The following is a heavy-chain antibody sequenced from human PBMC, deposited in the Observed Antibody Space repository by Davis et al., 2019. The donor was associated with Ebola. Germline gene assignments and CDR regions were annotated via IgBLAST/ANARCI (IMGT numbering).Heavy chain of an antibody. CDR1: GFTFTNYA. CDR2: VSGSGGST. Sequence: PGGSLRLSCAASGFTFTNYAMSWVRQAPGKGLEWVSTVSGSGGSTYDADSVKGRFTISRDNSKNTLYLQMHSLRAEDTAVYYCAKDPVRDSSGYYFDYWGQGTLVTVSS. CDR3: AKDPVRDSSGYYFDY. J-gene: IGHJ4*02. D-gene: IGHD3-22*01. V-gene: IGHV3-23*01.